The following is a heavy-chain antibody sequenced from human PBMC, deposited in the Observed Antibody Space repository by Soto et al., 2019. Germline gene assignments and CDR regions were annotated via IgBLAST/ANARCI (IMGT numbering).Heavy chain of an antibody. V-gene: IGHV1-69*09. J-gene: IGHJ4*02. Sequence: QVVLLQSGTEVKRPGSSVKVSCKASGVPFNSYGFAWVRPAPGRGLEWVGRINPASQLRNYEQSLQGRVTITADTSTTTDYMELTGLTSEDKAVYYSARMKMARLDHWGPGTLVTVSS. D-gene: IGHD2-8*01. CDR2: INPASQLR. CDR3: ARMKMARLDH. CDR1: GVPFNSYG.